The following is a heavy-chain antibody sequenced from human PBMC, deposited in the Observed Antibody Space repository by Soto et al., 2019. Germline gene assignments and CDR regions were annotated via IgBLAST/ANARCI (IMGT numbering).Heavy chain of an antibody. D-gene: IGHD6-13*01. Sequence: PSEPLKLNCTVSGCSISSDAYSWSLIRQPPGMGLEWIGYTHYSGSTYYNPPLESRLTISVDTSNNQFSLKLTSVTAADTAVYYCARMGYSSSLDYWGQGTLVTVS. J-gene: IGHJ4*02. CDR3: ARMGYSSSLDY. CDR1: GCSISSDAYS. CDR2: THYSGST. V-gene: IGHV4-30-4*01.